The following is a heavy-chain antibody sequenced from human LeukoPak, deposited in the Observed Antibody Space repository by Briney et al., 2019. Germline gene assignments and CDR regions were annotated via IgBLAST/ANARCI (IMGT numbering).Heavy chain of an antibody. CDR2: IYHSGST. CDR1: GYSISSGYY. V-gene: IGHV4-38-2*02. D-gene: IGHD2-15*01. Sequence: SETLSLTCTVSGYSISSGYYWGWIRQPPGKGLEWIGSIYHSGSTYYNPSLKSRVTISVDTSKNQFSLKLSSVTAADTAVYYCARGVVVVVAAIRGWFDPWGQGTLVTVSS. J-gene: IGHJ5*02. CDR3: ARGVVVVVAAIRGWFDP.